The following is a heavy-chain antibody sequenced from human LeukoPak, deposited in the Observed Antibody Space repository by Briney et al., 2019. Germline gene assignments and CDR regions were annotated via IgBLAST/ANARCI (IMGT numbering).Heavy chain of an antibody. D-gene: IGHD6-19*01. CDR1: GFTFSSYS. CDR2: ISSSSSYI. CDR3: ARVHSSGVFDY. J-gene: IGHJ4*02. V-gene: IGHV3-21*01. Sequence: GGSLRLSCAASGFTFSSYSMNWVRQAPGKELEWVSSISSSSSYIYYADSVKGRFTISRDNAKNSLYLQMNSLRAEDTAVYYCARVHSSGVFDYWGQGTLVTVSS.